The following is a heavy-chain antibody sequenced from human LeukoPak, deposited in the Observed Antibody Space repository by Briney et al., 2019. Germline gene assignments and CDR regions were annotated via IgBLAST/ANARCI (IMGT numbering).Heavy chain of an antibody. CDR1: GFTVSSNY. CDR2: IYSGGTT. D-gene: IGHD6-13*01. V-gene: IGHV3-66*01. J-gene: IGHJ4*02. CDR3: ARAGPSSSWHQFDY. Sequence: GGSLRLSCAASGFTVSSNYMSWVRQAPGKGLEWVSVIYSGGTTYYADSVKGRFTISRDNSKNTLYLQMNRLRAEDTAVYYCARAGPSSSWHQFDYWGQGTLVTVSS.